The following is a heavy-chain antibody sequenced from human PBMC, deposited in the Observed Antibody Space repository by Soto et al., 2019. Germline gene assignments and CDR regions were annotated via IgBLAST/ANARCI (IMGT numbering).Heavy chain of an antibody. CDR3: ARHMSGYYDSSGYPPGWFDP. V-gene: IGHV5-10-1*01. CDR1: GYSFTSYW. Sequence: PGASLKISCKGSGYSFTSYWISWVRQMPGKGLEWMGRIDPSDSYTNYSPSFQGHVTISADKSISTAYLQWSSLKASDTAMYYCARHMSGYYDSSGYPPGWFDPWGQGTLVTVSS. J-gene: IGHJ5*02. CDR2: IDPSDSYT. D-gene: IGHD3-22*01.